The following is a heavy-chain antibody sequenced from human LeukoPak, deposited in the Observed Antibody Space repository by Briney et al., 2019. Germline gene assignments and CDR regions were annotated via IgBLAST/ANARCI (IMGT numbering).Heavy chain of an antibody. CDR3: ARYVRNSGTFYLDY. CDR1: GVSTSSGY. Sequence: SETLSLTCTVSGVSTSSGYWSWIRQPPGKGLEWIGYIYYSGSTNYNPSLESRVSMSLDTSKTQFSLNLRSVTAADTAVYYCARYVRNSGTFYLDYWGQGTLVTVSS. D-gene: IGHD1-26*01. V-gene: IGHV4-59*01. J-gene: IGHJ4*02. CDR2: IYYSGST.